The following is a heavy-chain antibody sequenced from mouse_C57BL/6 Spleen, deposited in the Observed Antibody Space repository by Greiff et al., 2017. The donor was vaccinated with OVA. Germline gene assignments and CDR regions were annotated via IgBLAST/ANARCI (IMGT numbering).Heavy chain of an antibody. CDR2: IHPNSGST. J-gene: IGHJ1*03. V-gene: IGHV1-64*01. Sequence: QVQLKQPGAELVKPGASVKLSCKASGYTFTSYWMHWVKQRPGQGLEWIGMIHPNSGSTNYHEKFKSKATLTVDKSSSTAYMQLSSLTSEDSAVYYCARGSSYRYFDVWGTGTTVTVSS. CDR3: ARGSSYRYFDV. D-gene: IGHD1-1*01. CDR1: GYTFTSYW.